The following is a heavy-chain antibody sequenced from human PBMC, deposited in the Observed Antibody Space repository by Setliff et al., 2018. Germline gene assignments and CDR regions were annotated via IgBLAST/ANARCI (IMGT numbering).Heavy chain of an antibody. J-gene: IGHJ4*01. CDR2: IHASGSP. D-gene: IGHD3-9*01. CDR3: ARERYFDWFFED. CDR1: GGSITSGSFY. Sequence: SETLSLTCTVSGGSITSGSFYWSWIRQPAGKKLEWIGRIHASGSPDYNPSFKSRVTISRDTCTNQFSLKLGSVTAADTAVYYCARERYFDWFFEDWGHGTLVTVSS. V-gene: IGHV4-61*02.